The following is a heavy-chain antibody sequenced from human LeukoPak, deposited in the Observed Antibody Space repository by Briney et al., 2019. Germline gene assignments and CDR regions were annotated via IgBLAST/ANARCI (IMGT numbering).Heavy chain of an antibody. CDR2: IRSSSTI. CDR3: ARERYGDYVYDY. D-gene: IGHD4-17*01. Sequence: PGGSLRLSCAASGFTFTTYSMNWVRQAPGKGLEWVSYIRSSSTINYADSVKGRFTISRDNAKNSLYLQMNGLRAEDTAVYYCARERYGDYVYDYWGRGTLVTVSS. J-gene: IGHJ4*02. CDR1: GFTFTTYS. V-gene: IGHV3-48*01.